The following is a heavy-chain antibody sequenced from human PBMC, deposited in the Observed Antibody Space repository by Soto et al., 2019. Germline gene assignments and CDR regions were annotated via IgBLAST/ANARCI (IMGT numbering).Heavy chain of an antibody. J-gene: IGHJ4*02. Sequence: SETLSLTCTVSGGSISSYYWSWIRQPPGKGLEWIGYIYYSGSTNYNPSLKSRVTISVDTSKNQFSLKLSSVTAADTAVYYCARVGPITGGQYYFDYWGQGTLVTVSS. D-gene: IGHD1-20*01. CDR1: GGSISSYY. CDR2: IYYSGST. CDR3: ARVGPITGGQYYFDY. V-gene: IGHV4-59*01.